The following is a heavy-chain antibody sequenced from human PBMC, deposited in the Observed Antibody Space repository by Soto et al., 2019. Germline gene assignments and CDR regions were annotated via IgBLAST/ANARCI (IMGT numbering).Heavy chain of an antibody. CDR3: ARDVGYCSGGSCSDY. CDR2: IYSGGST. Sequence: GGSLRLSCAASGFTVSSNYMSWVRQAPGKGLEWVSVIYSGGSTYYADSVKGRFTISRDNSKNTLYLQMNSLRAEDTAVYYCARDVGYCSGGSCSDYWGQGTLVTVS. J-gene: IGHJ4*02. V-gene: IGHV3-66*01. D-gene: IGHD2-15*01. CDR1: GFTVSSNY.